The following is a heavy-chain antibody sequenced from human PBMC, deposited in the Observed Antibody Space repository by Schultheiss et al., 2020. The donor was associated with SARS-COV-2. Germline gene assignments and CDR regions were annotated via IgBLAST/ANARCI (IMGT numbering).Heavy chain of an antibody. CDR2: ISGSGYST. CDR1: GFTFDDYA. CDR3: STVTNDFPWHY. V-gene: IGHV3-23*01. D-gene: IGHD4-11*01. J-gene: IGHJ4*02. Sequence: GGSLRLSCAASGFTFDDYAMHWVRQAPGKGLEWVSAISGSGYSTDYVDSVKGRFTISRDNSKNTLYLQMNSLRTEDTAVYYCSTVTNDFPWHYWGQGTLVTVSS.